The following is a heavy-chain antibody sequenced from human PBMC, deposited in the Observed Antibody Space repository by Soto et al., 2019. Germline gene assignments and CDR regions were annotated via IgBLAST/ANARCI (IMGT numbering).Heavy chain of an antibody. J-gene: IGHJ4*02. CDR1: NDSINSDNW. CDR3: ARAHSSDWHQYYFDS. CDR2: ICQSGGT. V-gene: IGHV4-4*02. Sequence: QVHLQESGPGLVKPSETLSLTCAVSNDSINSDNWWSWVRQSPGKGLEWIGEICQSGGTNITPSLKSRVTISVDKSKNEFSLKLNSVTSADTAVYYCARAHSSDWHQYYFDSWGQGILVTVSS. D-gene: IGHD6-19*01.